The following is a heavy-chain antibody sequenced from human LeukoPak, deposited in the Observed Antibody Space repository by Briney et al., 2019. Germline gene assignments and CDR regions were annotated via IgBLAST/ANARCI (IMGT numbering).Heavy chain of an antibody. CDR2: ISSSGSTI. J-gene: IGHJ6*03. Sequence: QPGGSLRLSCAASGFTFSSYEMNWVRQAPGKGLEWVSYISSSGSTIYYADSVKGRFTISRDNAKNSLYLQMNSLRAEDTGLYYCARDQLGGDPGNYYYYYMDVWGKGTTVTVPS. D-gene: IGHD4-17*01. CDR1: GFTFSSYE. V-gene: IGHV3-48*03. CDR3: ARDQLGGDPGNYYYYYMDV.